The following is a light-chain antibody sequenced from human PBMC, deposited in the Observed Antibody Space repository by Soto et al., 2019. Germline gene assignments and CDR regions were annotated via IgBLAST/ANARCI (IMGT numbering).Light chain of an antibody. CDR3: SSYAASNNFYFV. CDR2: EVT. CDR1: SSDVGGYNY. Sequence: QSALTQPPSASGSPGQSVTISCTGTSSDVGGYNYVSWYQQYPGRAPKLMIYEVTKRPSGVPDRFSGSKSGNTASLTVYGLQAEDEADYYCSSYAASNNFYFVFGGGPKLTVL. J-gene: IGLJ3*02. V-gene: IGLV2-8*01.